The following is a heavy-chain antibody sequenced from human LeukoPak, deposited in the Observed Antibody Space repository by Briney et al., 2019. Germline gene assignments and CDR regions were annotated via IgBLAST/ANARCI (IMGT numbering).Heavy chain of an antibody. V-gene: IGHV3-48*03. CDR3: ARERHYGDY. J-gene: IGHJ4*02. D-gene: IGHD1-1*01. CDR1: GFIFTTYE. Sequence: GGPLRLSCAASGFIFTTYEMNWVRQAPGKGLEWVSYISSSGSTIYYADSVMGRFTISRDNAKNSLYLQMNSLRAEDTAVYYCARERHYGDYWGQGTLVTASS. CDR2: ISSSGSTI.